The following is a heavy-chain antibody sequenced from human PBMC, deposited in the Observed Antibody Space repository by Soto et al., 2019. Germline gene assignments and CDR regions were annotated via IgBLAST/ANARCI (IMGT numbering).Heavy chain of an antibody. J-gene: IGHJ3*02. CDR3: ARDFLYCSGGSCYSWNAFDI. D-gene: IGHD2-15*01. CDR1: GFTVSSNY. V-gene: IGHV3-66*01. CDR2: IYSGGST. Sequence: GGSLRLSCAASGFTVSSNYMSWVRQAPGKGLEWVSVIYSGGSTYYADSVKGRFTISRDNSKNTLYLQMNSLRAEDTAVYYCARDFLYCSGGSCYSWNAFDIWGQGTMVTVS.